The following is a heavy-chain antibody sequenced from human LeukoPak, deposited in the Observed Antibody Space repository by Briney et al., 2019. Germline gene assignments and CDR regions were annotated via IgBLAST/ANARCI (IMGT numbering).Heavy chain of an antibody. V-gene: IGHV1-46*01. CDR2: INPSGGST. CDR1: GYTFTSYY. CDR3: AKAQRWLKPFDH. Sequence: GASVKVSCKASGYTFTSYYMHWVRQAPGQGLEWMGIINPSGGSTSYAQKFQGRVTMTRDTSTSTVYMELSSLRSEDTAVYYCAKAQRWLKPFDHLGQGTLVTVSS. J-gene: IGHJ4*01. D-gene: IGHD5-24*01.